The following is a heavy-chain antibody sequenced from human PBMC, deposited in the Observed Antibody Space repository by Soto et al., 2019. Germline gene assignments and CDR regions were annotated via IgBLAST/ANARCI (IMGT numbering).Heavy chain of an antibody. CDR1: GGTFSRHA. J-gene: IGHJ4*02. Sequence: QVQLVQSGAEVRKPGSSVKVSCKASGGTFSRHAISWVRQAPGQGLEWMGGIIPIFGTANHAQKFQGRVTIIADESTSTVYMELSSLRSEDTAMYYCARGWGYDSNDYYYAYWGQGPLVSSPQ. CDR3: ARGWGYDSNDYYYAY. D-gene: IGHD3-22*01. V-gene: IGHV1-69*01. CDR2: IIPIFGTA.